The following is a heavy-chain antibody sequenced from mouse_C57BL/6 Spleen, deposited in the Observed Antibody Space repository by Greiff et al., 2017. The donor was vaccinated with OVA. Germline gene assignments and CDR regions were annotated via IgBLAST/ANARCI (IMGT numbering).Heavy chain of an antibody. Sequence: EVQLQQSGAELVRPGASVKLSCTASGFNIKDDYMHWVKQRPEQGLEWIGWIDPENGDTEYASKFQGKATITADTSSNTAYLQLSSLTSEDTAVYYCTTNYYGNSPYWGQGTLVTVSA. CDR2: IDPENGDT. V-gene: IGHV14-4*01. CDR1: GFNIKDDY. CDR3: TTNYYGNSPY. D-gene: IGHD1-1*01. J-gene: IGHJ3*01.